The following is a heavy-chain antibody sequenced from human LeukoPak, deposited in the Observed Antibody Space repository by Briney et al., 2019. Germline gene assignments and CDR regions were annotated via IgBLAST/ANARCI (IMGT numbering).Heavy chain of an antibody. D-gene: IGHD6-19*01. CDR2: IRQDGSET. V-gene: IGHV3-7*01. J-gene: IGHJ4*02. CDR1: GFTFSSYA. Sequence: GGSLRLSCAASGFTFSSYAMNWVRQAPGKGLEWVANIRQDGSETYYVDSVKGRFTISRDNAKNSLSLQMNSLRPEDTAVYYCARIPQWLVHFDHWGQGTLVTVSS. CDR3: ARIPQWLVHFDH.